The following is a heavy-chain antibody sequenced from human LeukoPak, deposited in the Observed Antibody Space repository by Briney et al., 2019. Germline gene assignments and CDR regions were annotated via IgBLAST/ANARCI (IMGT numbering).Heavy chain of an antibody. V-gene: IGHV1-18*01. CDR2: ISGNNDNP. D-gene: IGHD2-2*01. Sequence: ASVPVSCKTSGYTFSNFGINWVRQAPGQGLEWMGWISGNNDNPNYGKKFQGRFTVTTDSSTSAAYMELRNLRFDDTAVYYCARDGPSTDDYWGQGT. J-gene: IGHJ4*02. CDR3: ARDGPSTDDY. CDR1: GYTFSNFG.